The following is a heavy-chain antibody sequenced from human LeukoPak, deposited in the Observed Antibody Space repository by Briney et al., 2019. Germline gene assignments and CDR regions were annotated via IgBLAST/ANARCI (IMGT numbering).Heavy chain of an antibody. V-gene: IGHV3-49*04. Sequence: GGSLRLSCTASGFTFGDYAMSWVRQAPGKGLEWVGFIRSKAYGGTTEYAASVKGRFTISRDDSKSIAYLQMNSLKAEDTAVYYCTRLRLEKRDYYGSGSYFDYWAREPWSPSPQ. CDR2: IRSKAYGGTT. D-gene: IGHD3-10*01. J-gene: IGHJ4*02. CDR3: TRLRLEKRDYYGSGSYFDY. CDR1: GFTFGDYA.